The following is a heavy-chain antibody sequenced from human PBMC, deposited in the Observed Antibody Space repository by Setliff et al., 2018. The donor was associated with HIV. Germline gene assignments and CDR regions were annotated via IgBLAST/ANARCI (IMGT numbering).Heavy chain of an antibody. Sequence: PSEPLSLTCTVSGGSISSYYWSWIRQPPGKGLEWIGYIYYSGSTNYNPSLKSRVTISVDTSKNQFSLKLSSVTAADTAVYYCARNYYDSSGYLPYYYYYYYMDVWGKGTTVTVSS. J-gene: IGHJ6*03. CDR3: ARNYYDSSGYLPYYYYYYYMDV. D-gene: IGHD3-22*01. CDR1: GGSISSYY. V-gene: IGHV4-59*08. CDR2: IYYSGST.